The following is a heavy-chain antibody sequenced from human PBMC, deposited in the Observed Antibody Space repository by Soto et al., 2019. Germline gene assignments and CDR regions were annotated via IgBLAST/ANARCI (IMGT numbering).Heavy chain of an antibody. V-gene: IGHV4-59*01. CDR3: ASGGNWFDP. CDR1: GGSISNYY. J-gene: IGHJ5*02. D-gene: IGHD3-16*01. CDR2: MYYNGNI. Sequence: PSETLSLTXNVSGGSISNYYWTWVRQSPEKGLEWTGYMYYNGNINYNPSLKSRVTISIDTSKNQFSLTLKSVTAADTAVYYCASGGNWFDPWGQGVLVTVSS.